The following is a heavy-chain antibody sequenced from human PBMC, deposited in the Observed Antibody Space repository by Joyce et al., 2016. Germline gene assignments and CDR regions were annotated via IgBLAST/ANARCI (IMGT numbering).Heavy chain of an antibody. D-gene: IGHD4-17*01. Sequence: QVLLVQSGAEVKKPGASVTVSCKASGFTLTDYYIHWGRQAPGEGPECLGWNDGKKGDTGYGQKLQDRVTMTRDTSISTVYMELRGLRSDDTAVYYCARDDDGDYNWLDPWGQGTLVTVSS. V-gene: IGHV1-2*02. CDR3: ARDDDGDYNWLDP. CDR2: NDGKKGDT. CDR1: GFTLTDYY. J-gene: IGHJ5*02.